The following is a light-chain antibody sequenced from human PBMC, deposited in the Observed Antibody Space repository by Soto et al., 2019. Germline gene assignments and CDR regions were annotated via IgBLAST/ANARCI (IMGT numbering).Light chain of an antibody. CDR2: RAS. CDR3: LQHSSYPFT. Sequence: DIQMTQSPSFLSPSIGDRVTITCRASQGIRDDLSWFQQKPGKAPERLIYRASFLQAGVPSRFSGSGSGTEFTLKIISLQPEDFATYYCLQHSSYPFTFGPGTEVHVK. V-gene: IGKV1-17*01. J-gene: IGKJ3*01. CDR1: QGIRDD.